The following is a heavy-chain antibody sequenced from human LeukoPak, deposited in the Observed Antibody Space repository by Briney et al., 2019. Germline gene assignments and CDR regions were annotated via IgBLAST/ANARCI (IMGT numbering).Heavy chain of an antibody. CDR2: ISGSGGST. V-gene: IGHV3-23*01. Sequence: GGSLRLSCAASGFTFSSYAMSWVRQVPGKGLEWVSAISGSGGSTYYTDSVKGRFTISRDNPKNTLYLLMNSLSAEDTALYYCAKEQTSSGYFDYWGQGTLVTVSS. D-gene: IGHD3-10*01. CDR1: GFTFSSYA. CDR3: AKEQTSSGYFDY. J-gene: IGHJ4*02.